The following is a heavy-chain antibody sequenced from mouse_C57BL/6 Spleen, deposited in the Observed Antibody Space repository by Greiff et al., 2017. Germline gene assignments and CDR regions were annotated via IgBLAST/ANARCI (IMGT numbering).Heavy chain of an antibody. J-gene: IGHJ3*01. CDR1: GYTFTDYN. CDR3: ARRDYGSTFAY. Sequence: VQLQQSGPELVKPGASVKLSCKASGYTFTDYNMDWVKQSHGKSLEWIGDINPNNGGTIYNQKFKGKATLTVYKSSSTAYMELRSLTSEDTAVYYCARRDYGSTFAYWGQGTLVTVSA. CDR2: INPNNGGT. D-gene: IGHD1-1*01. V-gene: IGHV1-18*01.